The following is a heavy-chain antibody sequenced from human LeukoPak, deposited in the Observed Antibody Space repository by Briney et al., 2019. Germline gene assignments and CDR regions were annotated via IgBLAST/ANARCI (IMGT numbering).Heavy chain of an antibody. D-gene: IGHD5-18*01. CDR3: ARDSPDTAMDY. V-gene: IGHV3-74*01. J-gene: IGHJ4*02. CDR1: GFTFSSYS. Sequence: GGSLRLSCAASGFTFSSYSMHWVRQAPGKGLVWVSRIKSDGSSISYADSVKGRFTISRDSANNTLFLQMNSLRDEDTAVYYCARDSPDTAMDYWGQGTLVTVSS. CDR2: IKSDGSSI.